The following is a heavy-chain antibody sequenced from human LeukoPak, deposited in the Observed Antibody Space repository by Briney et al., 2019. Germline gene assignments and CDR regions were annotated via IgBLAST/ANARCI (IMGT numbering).Heavy chain of an antibody. V-gene: IGHV1-24*01. J-gene: IGHJ4*02. Sequence: ASVKVSCKVSGYTLTELSMHWVRQAPGKGLEWMGGFDPEDGETIYAQKFQGRVTMTEDTSTDTAYMELSSLRSEDTAVYYCAILRYAAVAGIDLPTDYWGQGTLVTVSS. CDR2: FDPEDGET. D-gene: IGHD6-19*01. CDR1: GYTLTELS. CDR3: AILRYAAVAGIDLPTDY.